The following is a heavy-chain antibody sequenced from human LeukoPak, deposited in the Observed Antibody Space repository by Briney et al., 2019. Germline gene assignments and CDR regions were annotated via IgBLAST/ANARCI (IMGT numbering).Heavy chain of an antibody. D-gene: IGHD6-6*01. V-gene: IGHV4-38-2*02. CDR2: IYHSGST. CDR1: GYSISSGYY. CDR3: ARVRLSIAARLHSYYYYYMDV. Sequence: SETLSLTCTVSGYSISSGYYWGWIRQPPGKGLEWIGSIYHSGSTYYNPSLKSRVTISVDTSKNQFSLKLSSVTAADTAVYYCARVRLSIAARLHSYYYYYMDVWGKGTTVTVSS. J-gene: IGHJ6*03.